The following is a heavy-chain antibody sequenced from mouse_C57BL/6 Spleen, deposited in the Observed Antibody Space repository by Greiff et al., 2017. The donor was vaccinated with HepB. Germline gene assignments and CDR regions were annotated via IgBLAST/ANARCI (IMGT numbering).Heavy chain of an antibody. V-gene: IGHV1-81*01. Sequence: QVQLQQSGAELARPGASVKLSCKASGYTFTSYGISWVKQRTGQGLEWIGEIYPRSGNTYYNEKFKGKATLTADKSSSTAYMELRSLTSEDSAVYFCARRGHFGYWGQGTTLTVSS. CDR1: GYTFTSYG. CDR2: IYPRSGNT. CDR3: ARRGHFGY. J-gene: IGHJ2*01.